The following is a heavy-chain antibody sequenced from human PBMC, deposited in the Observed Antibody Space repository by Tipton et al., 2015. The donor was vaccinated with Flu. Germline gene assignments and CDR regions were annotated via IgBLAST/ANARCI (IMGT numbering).Heavy chain of an antibody. CDR1: GDSMSSFY. Sequence: TLSLTCTVSGDSMSSFYWGWIRQPAGKGLEWIWRMYASGSTKYNPSLKSRVTMSVDTSKKQFSLKLTPVTAADTAVYYCARGSGSGTYMFFDFWGQGTLVTVSS. CDR3: ARGSGSGTYMFFDF. CDR2: MYASGST. D-gene: IGHD3-10*01. J-gene: IGHJ4*02. V-gene: IGHV4-4*07.